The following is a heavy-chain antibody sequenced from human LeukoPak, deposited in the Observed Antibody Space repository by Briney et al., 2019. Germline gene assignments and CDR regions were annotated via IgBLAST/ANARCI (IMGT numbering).Heavy chain of an antibody. V-gene: IGHV4-61*02. J-gene: IGHJ3*02. D-gene: IGHD3-10*01. Sequence: PSETLSLACTVSGDSISSGDYYWSWIRQPAGKGLEWIGRISSSGSTNYNPSLKSRVTISVDTSKNQFSLKLSSVTAADTAVYYCARGHYPDAFDIWGQGTMVTVSS. CDR1: GDSISSGDYY. CDR2: ISSSGST. CDR3: ARGHYPDAFDI.